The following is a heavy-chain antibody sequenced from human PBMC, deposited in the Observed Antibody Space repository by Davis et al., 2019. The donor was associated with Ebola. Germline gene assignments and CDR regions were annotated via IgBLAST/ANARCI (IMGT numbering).Heavy chain of an antibody. CDR2: IKSKAFGATT. V-gene: IGHV3-15*07. J-gene: IGHJ5*02. CDR1: GFTFSNSW. Sequence: PGGSLRLSCAAPGFTFSNSWMNWVRQPPGKGLEWVGRIKSKAFGATTDYAAPVKRRFTIPRDDSESTLYLQMDSLRIEDTAVYYCYTDLAGPWGQGTLVTVSS. D-gene: IGHD6-13*01. CDR3: YTDLAGP.